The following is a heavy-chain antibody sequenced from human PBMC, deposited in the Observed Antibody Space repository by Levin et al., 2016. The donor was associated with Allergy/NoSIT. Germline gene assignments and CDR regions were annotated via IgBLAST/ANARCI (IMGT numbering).Heavy chain of an antibody. D-gene: IGHD5-24*01. CDR1: GFTFSSYG. Sequence: GGSLRLSCAASGFTFSSYGMHWVRQAPGKGLEWVAVIWYDGSNKYYADSVKGRFTISRDNSKNTLYLQMNSLRAEDTAVYYCARATTDVLLYYYYYYGMDVWGQGTTVTVSS. V-gene: IGHV3-33*01. CDR3: ARATTDVLLYYYYYYGMDV. CDR2: IWYDGSNK. J-gene: IGHJ6*02.